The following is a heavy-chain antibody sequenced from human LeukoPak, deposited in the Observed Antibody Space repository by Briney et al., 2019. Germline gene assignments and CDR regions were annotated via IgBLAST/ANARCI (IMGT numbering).Heavy chain of an antibody. CDR3: ARPPENVRDY. CDR1: GFIFSRYW. CDR2: ICCDGSIT. J-gene: IGHJ4*02. Sequence: GGSLRLSCEASGFIFSRYWMYWVRQVPGKGLVWVSRICCDGSITYYADSVEGRFAMSRDSSKNTLFLQMNSLRVEDTAVYYCARPPENVRDYWGQGTLVTVSS. V-gene: IGHV3-74*01. D-gene: IGHD6-6*01.